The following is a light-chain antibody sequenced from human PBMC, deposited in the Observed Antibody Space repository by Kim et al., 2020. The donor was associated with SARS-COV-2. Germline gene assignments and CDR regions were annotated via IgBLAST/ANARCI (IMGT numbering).Light chain of an antibody. Sequence: QSVLTQPPSASGTPGQRVTISCSGSNSNIGRNYVYWYQQLPGTAPRLLIHRNNQRPSGVPDRFSGSKSGTSVSLAISGLRSDDEDDYYCAAWDDRLSGYVFGSGTKVTVL. CDR1: NSNIGRNY. CDR3: AAWDDRLSGYV. J-gene: IGLJ1*01. V-gene: IGLV1-47*01. CDR2: RNN.